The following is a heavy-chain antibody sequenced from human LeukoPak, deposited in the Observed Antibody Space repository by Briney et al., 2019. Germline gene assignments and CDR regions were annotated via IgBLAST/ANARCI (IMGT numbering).Heavy chain of an antibody. CDR3: ARLGRIGSSSPRGWFDP. D-gene: IGHD6-6*01. CDR2: IYPGDSDT. J-gene: IGHJ5*02. CDR1: GYSFTSYW. Sequence: GESLKISCKGSGYSFTSYWIGWVRQLPGKGLEWMGIIYPGDSDTRYSPSFQGQVTISADKSISTAYLQWSSLKASDTAMYYCARLGRIGSSSPRGWFDPWGQGTLVTVSS. V-gene: IGHV5-51*01.